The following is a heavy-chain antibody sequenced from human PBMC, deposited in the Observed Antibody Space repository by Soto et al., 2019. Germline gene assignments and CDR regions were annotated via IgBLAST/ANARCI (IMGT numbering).Heavy chain of an antibody. CDR3: ARKIVAGCFQQ. V-gene: IGHV5-51*01. Sequence: PGESLKISWKVSGYSFTSDWTGWVRHTPGKRLEWMGIISPGDSDTRYSPSFQGQVTISADKSISTAYRQWSSLNASGTAMYYWARKIVAGCFQQWGQGTLVTVSS. J-gene: IGHJ1*01. CDR2: ISPGDSDT. CDR1: GYSFTSDW. D-gene: IGHD6-13*01.